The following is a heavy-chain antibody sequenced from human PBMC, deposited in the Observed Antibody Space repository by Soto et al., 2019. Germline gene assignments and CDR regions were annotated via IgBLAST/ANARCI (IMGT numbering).Heavy chain of an antibody. CDR2: IKQDGSEK. D-gene: IGHD6-19*01. V-gene: IGHV3-7*01. CDR1: GFTFSSYC. Sequence: XGSLRLSFAASGFTFSSYCMSWVRQAPGKGLEWVANIKQDGSEKYYVDSVKGRFTISRDNAKNSLYLQMNSLRAEDTAVYYCARDSSGWYRLGYYGMDVWGQGTTVTVSS. J-gene: IGHJ6*02. CDR3: ARDSSGWYRLGYYGMDV.